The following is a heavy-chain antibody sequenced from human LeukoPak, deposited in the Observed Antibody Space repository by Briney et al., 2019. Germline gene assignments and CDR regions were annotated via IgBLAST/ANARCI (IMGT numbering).Heavy chain of an antibody. CDR1: GGSISSGGYS. Sequence: SQTLSLTCAVSGGSISSGGYSWSWIRQPPGKGLEWIGYIYHSGSTYYNPSLKSRVTISVDRSKNQFSLKLSSVTAADTAVYYCARGTVDTAMAFDYWGQGTLVTVSS. J-gene: IGHJ4*02. CDR2: IYHSGST. D-gene: IGHD5-18*01. CDR3: ARGTVDTAMAFDY. V-gene: IGHV4-30-2*01.